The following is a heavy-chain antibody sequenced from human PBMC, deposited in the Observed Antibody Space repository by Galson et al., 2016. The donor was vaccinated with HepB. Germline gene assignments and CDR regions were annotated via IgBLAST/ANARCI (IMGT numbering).Heavy chain of an antibody. J-gene: IGHJ6*02. CDR1: GGTFSRFA. CDR3: ARSLWGKYESGYYHYARDV. CDR2: IIPMSGTA. Sequence: SVKVSCKASGGTFSRFAISWVRQAPGQELEWLGGIIPMSGTAHYAQRFQGRVTISADESTNTAYMELSSLRSEDTSVYYCARSLWGKYESGYYHYARDVCGQGTTATVSS. V-gene: IGHV1-69*13. D-gene: IGHD3-16*01.